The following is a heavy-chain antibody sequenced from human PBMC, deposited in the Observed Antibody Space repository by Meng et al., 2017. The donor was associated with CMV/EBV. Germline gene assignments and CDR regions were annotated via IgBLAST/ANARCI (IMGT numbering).Heavy chain of an antibody. D-gene: IGHD3-22*01. CDR3: ARGGNLNYYDSSGSDAFDI. Sequence: GGSLRLSCAASGFTFDDYAMHWVRQAPGKGLEWVSGISWNSGSIGYADSVKGRFTISRDNAKNSLYLQMNSLRAEDMALYYCARGGNLNYYDSSGSDAFDIWGQGTMVTVSS. V-gene: IGHV3-9*03. CDR2: ISWNSGSI. J-gene: IGHJ3*02. CDR1: GFTFDDYA.